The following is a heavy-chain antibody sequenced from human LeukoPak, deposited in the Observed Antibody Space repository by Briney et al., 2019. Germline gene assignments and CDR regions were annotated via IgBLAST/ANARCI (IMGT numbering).Heavy chain of an antibody. V-gene: IGHV1-18*01. D-gene: IGHD3-22*01. CDR2: ISVYNGNT. CDR3: ARDELDSSGYHYYFDY. J-gene: IGHJ4*02. CDR1: GYTFTRNG. Sequence: ASVKVSCKASGYTFTRNGISWVRQAPGQGLEWMGWISVYNGNTNYAQKLRGRVTMTTDTSTSTAYMELTSLRYDDTALYYCARDELDSSGYHYYFDYWGQGTLVTVSS.